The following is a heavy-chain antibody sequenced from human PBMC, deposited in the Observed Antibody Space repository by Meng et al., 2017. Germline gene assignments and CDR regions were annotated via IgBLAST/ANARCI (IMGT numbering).Heavy chain of an antibody. J-gene: IGHJ5*02. Sequence: LQLSGSGPGLVKPSETLSLTCTVSGGSISSSSYYWGWIRQPPGKGLEWIGSIYYSGSTYYNPSLKSRVTISVDTSKNQFSLKLSSVTAADTAVYYCAREVYYGSGSRWFDPWGQGTLVTVSS. D-gene: IGHD3-10*01. CDR3: AREVYYGSGSRWFDP. CDR1: GGSISSSSYY. V-gene: IGHV4-39*07. CDR2: IYYSGST.